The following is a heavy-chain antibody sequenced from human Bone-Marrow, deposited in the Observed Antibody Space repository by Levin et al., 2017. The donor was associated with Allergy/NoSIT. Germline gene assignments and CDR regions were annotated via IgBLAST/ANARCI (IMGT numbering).Heavy chain of an antibody. CDR3: AKCGGGSCYNAFDV. Sequence: SCAASGFTFSSYGMSWVRQAPGKGLEWVSGFSDSAGTTNYAASVKGRFTISRDNSKNTLYLQLNSLRAEDTAIYYCAKCGGGSCYNAFDVWGQGTMVTVSS. CDR2: FSDSAGTT. V-gene: IGHV3-23*01. J-gene: IGHJ3*01. D-gene: IGHD2-15*01. CDR1: GFTFSSYG.